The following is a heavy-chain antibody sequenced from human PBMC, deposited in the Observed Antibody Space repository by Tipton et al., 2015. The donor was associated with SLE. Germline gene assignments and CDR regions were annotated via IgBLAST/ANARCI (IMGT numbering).Heavy chain of an antibody. CDR3: ARGGVSAAGDFDY. D-gene: IGHD6-13*01. V-gene: IGHV4-59*08. CDR2: FHHSGNT. J-gene: IGHJ4*02. CDR1: GGSISSYY. Sequence: TLSLTCTVSGGSISSYYWSWIRQPPGRGLEWIGSFHHSGNTFYNPSLKSRVTISVDTSKNQFSLKLSSVTAADTAVYYCARGGVSAAGDFDYWGQGTLVTVSS.